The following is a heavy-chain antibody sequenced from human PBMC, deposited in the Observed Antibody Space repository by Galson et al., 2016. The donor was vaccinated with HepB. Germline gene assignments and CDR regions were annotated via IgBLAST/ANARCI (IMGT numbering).Heavy chain of an antibody. V-gene: IGHV3-53*01. CDR1: GFTVSSNY. CDR2: IYRGGIT. Sequence: SLRLSCAASGFTVSSNYMTWVRQAPGKGLEWVSVIYRGGITYSADSVKGRFTISRDNSKNTLYLQMNSLRAEDTAVYYCARDYDSGSGNDTINVWGQGTTVTVSS. D-gene: IGHD3-10*01. CDR3: ARDYDSGSGNDTINV. J-gene: IGHJ6*02.